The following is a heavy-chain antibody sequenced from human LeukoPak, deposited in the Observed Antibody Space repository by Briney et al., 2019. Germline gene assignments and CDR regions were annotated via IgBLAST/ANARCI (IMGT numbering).Heavy chain of an antibody. V-gene: IGHV1-2*02. Sequence: ASVKVSCKASGYIFTGYYIHWVRQAPGQGLEWMGWINPNSGGTNYEQKFQGRVTMIRDTSISTGYMELRSLRSDDTAVYYCARGGSYAEYLQHWGQGTLVTVSS. CDR1: GYIFTGYY. CDR3: ARGGSYAEYLQH. D-gene: IGHD1-26*01. J-gene: IGHJ1*01. CDR2: INPNSGGT.